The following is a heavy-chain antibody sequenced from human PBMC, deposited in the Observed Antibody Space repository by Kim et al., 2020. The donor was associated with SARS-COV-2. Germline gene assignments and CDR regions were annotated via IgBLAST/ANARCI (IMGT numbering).Heavy chain of an antibody. CDR1: GHFFTRDS. Sequence: ASVKVSCKTSGHFFTRDSIHWVRQAPGQGLEWMGGIDCGNGNTIYSQKFQGRVTFTTDTSASTAYMELSFLRSEDSAVYYCLGGFYFDYWRHVTLVTVSS. D-gene: IGHD3-16*01. V-gene: IGHV1-3*01. CDR2: IDCGNGNT. CDR3: LGGFYFDY. J-gene: IGHJ4*01.